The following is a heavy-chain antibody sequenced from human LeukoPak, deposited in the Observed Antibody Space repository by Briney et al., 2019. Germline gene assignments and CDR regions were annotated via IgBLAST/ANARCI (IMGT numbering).Heavy chain of an antibody. D-gene: IGHD3-22*01. Sequence: ASVKVSCKASGYTFTSYYMHWVRQAPGQGLEWMGIINPSGGSTSYAQKFQGRVTMTRDTSTSTVYMELSSLRSEDTAVYYCARTNVYYYDSSDYYPCFDYWGQGTLVTVSS. V-gene: IGHV1-46*01. CDR2: INPSGGST. CDR3: ARTNVYYYDSSDYYPCFDY. J-gene: IGHJ4*02. CDR1: GYTFTSYY.